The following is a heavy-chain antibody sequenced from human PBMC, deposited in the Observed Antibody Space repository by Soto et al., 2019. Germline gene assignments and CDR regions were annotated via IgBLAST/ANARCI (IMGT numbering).Heavy chain of an antibody. CDR2: IYTSGST. J-gene: IGHJ4*02. V-gene: IGHV4-4*07. Sequence: XGTLSLACTVSGGCISSYYWSWIRQPAGKGLEWIGRIYTSGSTNYNPSLKSRVTMSVDTSKNQFSLKLSSVTAADTAVYYCARDTKDTAMVTWGQGTLVTVS. D-gene: IGHD5-18*01. CDR1: GGCISSYY. CDR3: ARDTKDTAMVT.